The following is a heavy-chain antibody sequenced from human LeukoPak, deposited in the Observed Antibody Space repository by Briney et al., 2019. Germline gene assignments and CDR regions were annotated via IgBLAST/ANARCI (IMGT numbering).Heavy chain of an antibody. Sequence: ASVKVSCKASGYTFTGYYMHWVRQAPGQGLEWMGWINPNSGGTNFAQKFQGRVTMTRDTSISTAYMELSRLTSDDTAVYYCARIPKTTYYDTLTGYLQVCYYYMDVWGKGTTVTISS. D-gene: IGHD3-9*01. CDR1: GYTFTGYY. CDR3: ARIPKTTYYDTLTGYLQVCYYYMDV. V-gene: IGHV1-2*02. CDR2: INPNSGGT. J-gene: IGHJ6*03.